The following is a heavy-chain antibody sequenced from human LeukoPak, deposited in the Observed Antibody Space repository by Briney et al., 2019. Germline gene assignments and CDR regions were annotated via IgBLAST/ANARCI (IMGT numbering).Heavy chain of an antibody. D-gene: IGHD2-15*01. CDR2: INRDGSST. V-gene: IGHV3-74*01. J-gene: IGHJ3*02. CDR1: GFTFSSYW. Sequence: GGSLRLSCAASGFTFSSYWMHWVRQAPGKGLVWVSRINRDGSSTSYADSVKGRFTISRDNAKNSLYLQMNSLRAEDTAVYYCARADDGSFGDAFDIWGQGTMVTVSS. CDR3: ARADDGSFGDAFDI.